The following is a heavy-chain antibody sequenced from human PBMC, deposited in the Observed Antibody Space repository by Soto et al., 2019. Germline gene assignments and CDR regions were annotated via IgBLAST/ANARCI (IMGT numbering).Heavy chain of an antibody. J-gene: IGHJ6*01. CDR1: GYTFINYD. D-gene: IGHD5-12*01. Sequence: QVQLVQSGAEVKRPGASVKVSCKASGYTFINYDVAWVRRAPGQGLQWMGWISISKGKTYYEQSLQGRVTMTTDTGTTTAYMEARRLRSDATAVYYCARKGYIVNFGLDVWGQGTTVTVSS. CDR2: ISISKGKT. CDR3: ARKGYIVNFGLDV. V-gene: IGHV1-18*01.